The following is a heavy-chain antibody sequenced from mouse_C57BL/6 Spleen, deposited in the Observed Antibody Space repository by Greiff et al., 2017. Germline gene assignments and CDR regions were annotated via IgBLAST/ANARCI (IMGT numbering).Heavy chain of an antibody. J-gene: IGHJ2*01. V-gene: IGHV1-22*01. CDR3: ARRVTGVFDY. Sequence: EVQLQQSGPELVKPGASVKMSCKASGYTFTDYNMHWVKQRHGKSLAWIGYINPNNGGTSYNQKFKGKATLTVNKSSSTAYMELRSLTSEDSAVYYCARRVTGVFDYWGQGTTLTVSS. CDR1: GYTFTDYN. CDR2: INPNNGGT. D-gene: IGHD4-1*01.